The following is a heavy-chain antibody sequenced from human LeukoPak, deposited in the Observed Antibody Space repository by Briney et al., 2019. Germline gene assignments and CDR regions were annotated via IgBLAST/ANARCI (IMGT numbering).Heavy chain of an antibody. D-gene: IGHD6-13*01. V-gene: IGHV3-53*01. CDR3: ARAYSSSWSWTYYGMDV. Sequence: GGSLRLSCAASGFTVSSNYMSWVRQAPGKGLEWVSVIYSGGSTYYADSVKGRFTISRDNSKNTLYLQMNSLRAEDTAVYYCARAYSSSWSWTYYGMDVWGQGTTVTVSS. CDR2: IYSGGST. CDR1: GFTVSSNY. J-gene: IGHJ6*02.